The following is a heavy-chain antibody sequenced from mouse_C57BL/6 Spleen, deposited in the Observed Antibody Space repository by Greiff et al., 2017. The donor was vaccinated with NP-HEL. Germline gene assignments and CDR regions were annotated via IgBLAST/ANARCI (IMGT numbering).Heavy chain of an antibody. D-gene: IGHD2-3*01. Sequence: QVQLKQSGAELVRPGTSVKVSCKASGYAFTNYLIEWVKQRPGQGLEWIGVINPGSGGTNYNEKFKGKATLTADKSSSTAYMQLSSLTSEDSAVYFCARYDGLFAYWGQGTLVTVSA. CDR2: INPGSGGT. CDR3: ARYDGLFAY. CDR1: GYAFTNYL. J-gene: IGHJ3*01. V-gene: IGHV1-54*01.